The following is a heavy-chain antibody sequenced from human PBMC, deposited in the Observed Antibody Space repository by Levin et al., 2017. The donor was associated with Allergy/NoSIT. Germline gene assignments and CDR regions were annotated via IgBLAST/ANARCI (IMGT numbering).Heavy chain of an antibody. D-gene: IGHD2-21*01. J-gene: IGHJ4*02. CDR3: AKAHNLRGAFDY. Sequence: SLKISCAASGFTFDDYAMHWVRQAPGKGLEWVSGISWNSGSIGYADSVKGRFTISRDNAKNSLYLQMNSLRAEDTALYYCAKAHNLRGAFDYWGQGTLVTVSS. CDR2: ISWNSGSI. V-gene: IGHV3-9*01. CDR1: GFTFDDYA.